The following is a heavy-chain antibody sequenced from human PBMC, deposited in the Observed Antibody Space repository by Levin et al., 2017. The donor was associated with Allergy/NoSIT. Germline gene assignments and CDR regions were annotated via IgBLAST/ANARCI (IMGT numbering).Heavy chain of an antibody. J-gene: IGHJ5*02. D-gene: IGHD6-6*01. V-gene: IGHV4-61*02. Sequence: SQTLSLTCTVSGASTSIGNYYWSWIRQPAGKGLEWIGRINTSGSTTYNPSLKSRVTMSLDTSNNQFSLRLNSLTAAGTAVYYCARRSLAASYTWFDPWGQGILVIVSS. CDR1: GASTSIGNYY. CDR3: ARRSLAASYTWFDP. CDR2: INTSGST.